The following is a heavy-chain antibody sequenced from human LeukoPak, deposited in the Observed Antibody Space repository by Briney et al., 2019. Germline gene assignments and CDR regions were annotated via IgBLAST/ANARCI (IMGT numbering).Heavy chain of an antibody. CDR1: GGSIRSTTYY. D-gene: IGHD2-2*01. J-gene: IGHJ4*02. Sequence: SETLPLTCTVSGGSIRSTTYYWGWIRQPPGKGLEWIGNIYYSGSIYYNPSLKGRVTISVDTSKNQFSLTVNSVTAVDTAVYYCAREEYSTTWFVDHWGQGILVTVSS. CDR2: IYYSGSI. V-gene: IGHV4-39*02. CDR3: AREEYSTTWFVDH.